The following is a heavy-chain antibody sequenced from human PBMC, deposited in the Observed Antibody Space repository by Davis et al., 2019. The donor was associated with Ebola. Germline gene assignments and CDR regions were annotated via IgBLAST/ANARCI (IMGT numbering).Heavy chain of an antibody. D-gene: IGHD6-19*01. CDR3: ASQQWLVARPEEYYYYYGMDV. CDR1: GFTFSSYA. CDR2: ISGSGGST. V-gene: IGHV3-23*01. Sequence: GESLKISCAASGFTFSSYAMSWVRQAPGKGLEWVSAISGSGGSTYYADSVKGRFTISRDNSKNTLYLQMNSLRAEDTAVYYCASQQWLVARPEEYYYYYGMDVWGQGTTVTVSS. J-gene: IGHJ6*02.